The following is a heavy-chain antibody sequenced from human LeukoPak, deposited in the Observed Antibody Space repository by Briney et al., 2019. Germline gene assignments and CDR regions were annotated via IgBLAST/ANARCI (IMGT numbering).Heavy chain of an antibody. CDR1: GGSFNDYF. J-gene: IGHJ3*02. Sequence: SETLSLTCTVSGGSFNDYFWSWIRQPPGKGLEWIGYICHTGGTHYNPSLKSRVTMSLDTSKNQFSLKLSSVTALDTAVYFCAREDSGFQIWGQGTMVTVSS. CDR2: ICHTGGT. V-gene: IGHV4-59*01. CDR3: AREDSGFQI.